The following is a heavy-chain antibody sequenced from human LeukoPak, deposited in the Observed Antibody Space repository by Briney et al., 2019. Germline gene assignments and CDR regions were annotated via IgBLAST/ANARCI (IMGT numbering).Heavy chain of an antibody. CDR1: GFTFTTHW. D-gene: IGHD2-2*01. Sequence: AGGSLRLSCAASGFTFTTHWMSWVRQAPGKGLEWVANIRQDGSDKHYLESVKGRFTISRDNAKNSLYLQMNSLRAEDTAVYYCARLSDTEGSSTSYRASDIWGQGTLVTVSS. CDR2: IRQDGSDK. CDR3: ARLSDTEGSSTSYRASDI. J-gene: IGHJ3*02. V-gene: IGHV3-7*01.